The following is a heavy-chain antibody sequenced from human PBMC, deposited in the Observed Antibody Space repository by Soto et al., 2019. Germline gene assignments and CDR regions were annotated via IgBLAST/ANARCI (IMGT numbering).Heavy chain of an antibody. CDR2: IYYSGST. J-gene: IGHJ4*02. CDR1: GGSISSYY. D-gene: IGHD6-13*01. V-gene: IGHV4-59*01. Sequence: SETLSLTCTVSGGSISSYYWSWIRQPPEKGLEWIGYIYYSGSTNYNPSLKSRVTISVDTSKNQFSLKLSSVTAADTAVYYCARGQQLSPHPFDYWGQGTLVTVSS. CDR3: ARGQQLSPHPFDY.